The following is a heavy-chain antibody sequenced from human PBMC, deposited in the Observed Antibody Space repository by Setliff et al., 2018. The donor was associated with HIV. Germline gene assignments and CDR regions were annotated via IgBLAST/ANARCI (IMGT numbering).Heavy chain of an antibody. J-gene: IGHJ6*03. V-gene: IGHV4-34*01. CDR3: ARELGAAVVNDYYYYYMDV. CDR2: INHSGST. D-gene: IGHD2-15*01. Sequence: PSETLSLTCAVYGGSFSDYYWSWIRQPPGKGLEWIGDINHSGSTNYNPSLKSRVTILLNRSKNQLSLKLTSVTAADTAVYYCARELGAAVVNDYYYYYMDVWGKGTTVTVSS. CDR1: GGSFSDYY.